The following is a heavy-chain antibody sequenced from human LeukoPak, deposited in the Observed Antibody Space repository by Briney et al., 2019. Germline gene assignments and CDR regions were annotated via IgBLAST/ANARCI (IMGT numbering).Heavy chain of an antibody. CDR3: AKDRTPMVVAADLDY. D-gene: IGHD2-15*01. J-gene: IGHJ4*02. CDR2: IRYDGSNK. Sequence: PGGSLRLSCAASGFTFSSYGMHWVRQAPGKGLEWVAFIRYDGSNKYYADSVKGRFTISRDKSKNTLYLQMNSRRAEDTDVYYCAKDRTPMVVAADLDYWGQGTLVTVSS. V-gene: IGHV3-30*02. CDR1: GFTFSSYG.